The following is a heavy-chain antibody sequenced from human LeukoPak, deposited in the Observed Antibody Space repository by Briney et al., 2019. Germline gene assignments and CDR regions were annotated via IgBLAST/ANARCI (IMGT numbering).Heavy chain of an antibody. Sequence: PGGSLRLSCAASGFTFSSYWMNWVRRAPGKGLEWVANIKQDGTEEYYVDSVRGRFSISKDNAKNSLYLQMNSLRAEDTAVYYCARDPCHGALDYWGQGALVPVSS. CDR2: IKQDGTEE. CDR1: GFTFSSYW. CDR3: ARDPCHGALDY. J-gene: IGHJ4*02. V-gene: IGHV3-7*03. D-gene: IGHD2-2*01.